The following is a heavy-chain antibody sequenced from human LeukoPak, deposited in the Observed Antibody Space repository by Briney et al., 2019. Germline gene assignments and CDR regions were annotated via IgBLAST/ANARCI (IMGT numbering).Heavy chain of an antibody. J-gene: IGHJ5*02. D-gene: IGHD3-10*01. CDR1: GFTFSSYA. CDR2: ISGSGGST. Sequence: GGSLRLSCAASGFTFSSYAMSWVRQAPGKGLEWVSAISGSGGSTYYADSVKGRFTISRDNPKNTLYLQMNSLRAEDTAVYYCAKSLYGSGTNWFDPWGQGTLVTVSS. CDR3: AKSLYGSGTNWFDP. V-gene: IGHV3-23*01.